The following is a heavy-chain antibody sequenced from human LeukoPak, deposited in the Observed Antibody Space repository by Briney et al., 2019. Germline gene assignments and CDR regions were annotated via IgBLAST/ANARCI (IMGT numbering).Heavy chain of an antibody. Sequence: SETLSLTCAVYGGSFSGYYWSWIRRPPGKGLEWIGEINHSGSTNYNPSLKSRVTISVDTSKNQFSLKLSSVTAADTAVYYCARLHSSSWYYYYYYMDVWGKGTTVTISS. D-gene: IGHD6-13*01. J-gene: IGHJ6*03. CDR2: INHSGST. CDR3: ARLHSSSWYYYYYYMDV. V-gene: IGHV4-34*01. CDR1: GGSFSGYY.